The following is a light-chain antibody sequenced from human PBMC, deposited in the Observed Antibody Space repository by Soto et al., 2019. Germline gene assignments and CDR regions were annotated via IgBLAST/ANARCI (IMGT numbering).Light chain of an antibody. V-gene: IGLV2-14*03. CDR3: SSYTRSGTPV. Sequence: QSLLTQPASGSESPGQSITISCTGTSSDVGFYSYVSWYRHHPGNAPKLLIYDVANRPSGVSNRFSGSKSDNTAYLSISGLQAEDEADYYCSSYTRSGTPVFGGGTKVTVL. CDR2: DVA. CDR1: SSDVGFYSY. J-gene: IGLJ3*02.